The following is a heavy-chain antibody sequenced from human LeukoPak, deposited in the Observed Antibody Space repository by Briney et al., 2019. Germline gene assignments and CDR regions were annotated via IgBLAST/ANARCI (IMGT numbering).Heavy chain of an antibody. CDR1: GYTFTGYY. Sequence: GASVKVSCKASGYTFTGYYMHWVRQAPGQGLEWMGWINPNSGGTNYAQKFQGRVTMTTDTSTSTAYMELSRLRSDDTAVYYCARAQQQLVHYHYDYWGQGTLVTVSS. CDR2: INPNSGGT. CDR3: ARAQQQLVHYHYDY. V-gene: IGHV1-2*02. D-gene: IGHD6-13*01. J-gene: IGHJ4*02.